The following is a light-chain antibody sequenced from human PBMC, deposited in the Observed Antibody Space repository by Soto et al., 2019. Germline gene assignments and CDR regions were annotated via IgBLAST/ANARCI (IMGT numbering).Light chain of an antibody. CDR2: DAS. J-gene: IGKJ1*01. V-gene: IGKV3-11*01. Sequence: EVVLTQSPATLSLSPGERATLSCRASQSVSSYLAWYQQKPGQAPRLLIYDASNRATGIPARFSGSGSGTDFTLTISSREPQDFAVYYCHQRSNWPPTFGQGTKVEIK. CDR3: HQRSNWPPT. CDR1: QSVSSY.